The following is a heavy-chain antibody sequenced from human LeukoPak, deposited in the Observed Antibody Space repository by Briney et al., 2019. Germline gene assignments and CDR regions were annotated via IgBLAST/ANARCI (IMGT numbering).Heavy chain of an antibody. J-gene: IGHJ3*02. D-gene: IGHD5-12*01. CDR3: AKDRYSGLDAFDI. Sequence: GGSLRLSCAASGFTFSSYSMNWVRQAPGKGLEWVSYISSSSSTIYYADSVKGRFTISRDNAKNSLYLQMNSLRAEDTALYYCAKDRYSGLDAFDIWGQGTMVTVSS. CDR2: ISSSSSTI. V-gene: IGHV3-48*04. CDR1: GFTFSSYS.